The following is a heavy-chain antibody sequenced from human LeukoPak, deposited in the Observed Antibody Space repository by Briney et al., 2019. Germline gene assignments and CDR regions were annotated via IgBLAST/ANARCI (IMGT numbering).Heavy chain of an antibody. CDR1: GFTVSSNS. Sequence: GGSLRLSCTVSGFTVSSNSMSWVRQAPGKGLEWVSFIYSDNTHYSDSVKGRFTISRDNSKNTLYLQMNSLRPEDTALYYCARAMVRGVIPYWGQGTLVTVSP. V-gene: IGHV3-66*03. CDR3: ARAMVRGVIPY. D-gene: IGHD3-10*01. J-gene: IGHJ4*02. CDR2: IYSDNT.